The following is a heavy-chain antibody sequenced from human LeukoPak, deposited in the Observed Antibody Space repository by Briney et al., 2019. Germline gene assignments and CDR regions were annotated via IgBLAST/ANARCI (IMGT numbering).Heavy chain of an antibody. CDR2: IYYSGST. J-gene: IGHJ4*02. CDR3: ASQKDILTGYSHFDY. V-gene: IGHV4-39*01. Sequence: SETLSLTCTVSGGSISSYYWGWIRQPPGKGLEWIGSIYYSGSTYYNPSLKSRVTISVDTSKNQFSLKLSSVTAADTAVYYCASQKDILTGYSHFDYWGQGTLVTVSS. D-gene: IGHD3-9*01. CDR1: GGSISSYY.